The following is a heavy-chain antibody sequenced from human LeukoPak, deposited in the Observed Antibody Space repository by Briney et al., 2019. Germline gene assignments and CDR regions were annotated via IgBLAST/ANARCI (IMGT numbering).Heavy chain of an antibody. D-gene: IGHD1-1*01. CDR2: IGGGDT. J-gene: IGHJ4*02. V-gene: IGHV3-23*01. CDR1: GFPFSIHA. Sequence: PGGSLRLSCAGLGFPFSIHAMSWVRQAPGKGLEWVSTIGGGDTYYADSVKGRFTISRDDSQSTVHLQMNSLRAEDTAVYYCAKDWIPYNRVFDCFDFWGQGTLVTVSS. CDR3: AKDWIPYNRVFDCFDF.